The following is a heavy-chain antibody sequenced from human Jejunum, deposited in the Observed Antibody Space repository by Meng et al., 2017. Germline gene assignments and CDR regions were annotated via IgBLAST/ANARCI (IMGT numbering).Heavy chain of an antibody. V-gene: IGHV4-4*02. CDR1: GASISSSTW. D-gene: IGHD2/OR15-2a*01. J-gene: IGHJ5*02. CDR3: ARDLLDPNIAATGWFDP. CDR2: IYRSGST. Sequence: QVQLQESGPRLVTPSGTLSLTCAVSGASISSSTWWSWVRQPPGKGLEWIGEIYRSGSTYYNPSLKSRVTISVDKSNNQFSLKLSSVTAADTAVYYCARDLLDPNIAATGWFDPWGQGTLVTVSS.